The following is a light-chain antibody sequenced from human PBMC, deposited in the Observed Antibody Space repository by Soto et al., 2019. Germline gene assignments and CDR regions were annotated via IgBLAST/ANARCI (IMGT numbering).Light chain of an antibody. Sequence: EIGMTQSPAALSVYPGERATLSCRASESVSSKLVWYQKKPGQAPRLLIHDASTRATGIPARFSGSGSGTDFTLTISRLEPEDCAVYYCQQYGNSPLTFGGGTKVDI. CDR2: DAS. CDR3: QQYGNSPLT. J-gene: IGKJ4*01. CDR1: ESVSSK. V-gene: IGKV3-15*01.